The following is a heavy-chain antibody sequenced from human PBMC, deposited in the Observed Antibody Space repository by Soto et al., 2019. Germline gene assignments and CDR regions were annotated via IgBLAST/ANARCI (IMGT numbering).Heavy chain of an antibody. CDR2: INSDGSST. Sequence: PGGSLRLSCAASGFTFSSYWMHWVRQAPGKGLVWVSRINSDGSSTSYADSVKGRFTISRDNAKNTLYLQMNSLRAEDTAVYYCARAKLEPRELDYWGQGTLVTVSS. V-gene: IGHV3-74*01. CDR3: ARAKLEPRELDY. D-gene: IGHD1-1*01. CDR1: GFTFSSYW. J-gene: IGHJ4*02.